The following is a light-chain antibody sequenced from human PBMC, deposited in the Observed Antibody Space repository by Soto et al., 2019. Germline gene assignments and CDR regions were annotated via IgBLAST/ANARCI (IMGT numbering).Light chain of an antibody. J-gene: IGKJ1*01. CDR3: QQYSVSPWT. V-gene: IGKV3-20*01. Sequence: EIVLTQSPGTLSLSPGERATLSCRASEIITTRFIAWYQQKRGQAPRLVIWGASRRATGIPDRFIGSGSGTDFTLTVSRLEPEDFAVYYCQQYSVSPWTFGQGTRVEIK. CDR1: EIITTRF. CDR2: GAS.